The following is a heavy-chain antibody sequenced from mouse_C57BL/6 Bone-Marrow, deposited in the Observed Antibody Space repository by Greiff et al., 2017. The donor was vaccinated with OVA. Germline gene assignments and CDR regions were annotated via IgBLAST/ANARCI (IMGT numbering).Heavy chain of an antibody. CDR1: GYTFTSYT. J-gene: IGHJ3*01. CDR2: INPSSGYT. CDR3: ANNDYDGFAY. Sequence: QVQLQQSGAELARPGASVKMSCKASGYTFTSYTMHWVKQRPGQGLEWIGYINPSSGYTKYNQKFKDKATLTADKSSSTAYMQLSSLTSEDSAVDYCANNDYDGFAYWGQGTLVTVSA. V-gene: IGHV1-4*01. D-gene: IGHD2-4*01.